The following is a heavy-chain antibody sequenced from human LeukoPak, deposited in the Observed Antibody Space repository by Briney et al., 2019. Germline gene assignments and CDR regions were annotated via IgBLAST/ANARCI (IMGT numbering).Heavy chain of an antibody. CDR2: IWYDGSNK. CDR3: AKVTDSSGYFPSDY. V-gene: IGHV3-33*06. CDR1: GFTFSSYA. J-gene: IGHJ4*02. Sequence: GGSLRLSCAASGFTFSSYAMHWVRQAPGKGLEWVVVIWYDGSNKYYADSVKGRSTISRDNSNNTLYLQLNSLRADDTAVYYCAKVTDSSGYFPSDYWGQGTLVTVSS. D-gene: IGHD3-22*01.